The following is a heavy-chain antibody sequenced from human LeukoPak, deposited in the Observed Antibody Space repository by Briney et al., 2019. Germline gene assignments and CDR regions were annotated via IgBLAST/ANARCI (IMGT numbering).Heavy chain of an antibody. CDR3: ARDRYYYGSGFDY. CDR2: ISSSSSTI. Sequence: GGSLRLSCAASGFTFSSYGMSWVRQAPGKGLEWVSYISSSSSTIYYADSVKGRFTISRDNSKNSLYLQMNSLRAEDTAVYYCARDRYYYGSGFDYWGQGTLVTVSS. CDR1: GFTFSSYG. J-gene: IGHJ4*02. V-gene: IGHV3-48*01. D-gene: IGHD3-10*01.